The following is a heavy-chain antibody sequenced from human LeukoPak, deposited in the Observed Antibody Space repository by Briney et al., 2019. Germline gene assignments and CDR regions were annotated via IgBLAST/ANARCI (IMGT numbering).Heavy chain of an antibody. V-gene: IGHV3-30*03. CDR3: ARDGPITVTNDAFDI. CDR1: GFTFTTYG. J-gene: IGHJ3*02. Sequence: GGSLRLSCAASGFTFTTYGLHWVRQAPGKGLEWVAVISYDGSNKYYADSMKGRFTISRDNSKNTLYLQMNSLRAEDTAVYYCARDGPITVTNDAFDIWGQGTMVTVSS. CDR2: ISYDGSNK. D-gene: IGHD4-17*01.